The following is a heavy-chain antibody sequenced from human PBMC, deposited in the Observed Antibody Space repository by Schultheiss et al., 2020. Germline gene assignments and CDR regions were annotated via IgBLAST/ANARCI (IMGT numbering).Heavy chain of an antibody. CDR2: IYYSGST. V-gene: IGHV4-31*03. J-gene: IGHJ4*02. CDR1: GGSVSSTTDY. Sequence: SETLSLTCTVSGGSVSSTTDYWSWIRQPPGKGLEWIGYIYYSGSTYYNPSLKSRVTISVDTSKNQFSLKLSSVTAADTAVYYCARDRRRGDYFDYWGQGTLVNVSS. CDR3: ARDRRRGDYFDY. D-gene: IGHD3-10*01.